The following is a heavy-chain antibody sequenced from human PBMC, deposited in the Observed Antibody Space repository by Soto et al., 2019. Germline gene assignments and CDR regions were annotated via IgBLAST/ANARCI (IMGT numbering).Heavy chain of an antibody. J-gene: IGHJ6*02. CDR1: GFTFSSYS. CDR3: ARDQGYCTNGVCHYYYGMDV. D-gene: IGHD2-8*01. CDR2: ISSSSSYI. Sequence: GGSLRLSCAASGFTFSSYSMNWVRQAPGKGLEWVSSISSSSSYIYYADSVKGRFTISRDNAKNSLYLQMNSLRAEDTAVYYCARDQGYCTNGVCHYYYGMDVWGQGTTVTVSS. V-gene: IGHV3-21*01.